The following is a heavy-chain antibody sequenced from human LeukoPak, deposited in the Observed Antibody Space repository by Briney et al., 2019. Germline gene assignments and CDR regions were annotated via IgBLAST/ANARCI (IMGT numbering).Heavy chain of an antibody. CDR1: GGSISSSGYY. CDR2: INHSGST. D-gene: IGHD1-26*01. CDR3: ARDEVGPFDY. V-gene: IGHV4-39*07. J-gene: IGHJ4*02. Sequence: SETLSLTCTVSGGSISSSGYYWSWIRQPPGKGLEWIGEINHSGSTNYNPSLKSRVTISVDTSKNQFSLKLSCVTAGDTAVYYCARDEVGPFDYWGQGTLVTVFS.